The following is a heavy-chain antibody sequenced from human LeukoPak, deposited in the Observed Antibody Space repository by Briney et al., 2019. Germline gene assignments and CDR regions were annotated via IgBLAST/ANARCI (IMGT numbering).Heavy chain of an antibody. CDR2: ISNNGGYT. CDR3: AKQLGYCSDGSCYFPY. J-gene: IGHJ4*02. D-gene: IGHD2-15*01. V-gene: IGHV3-23*01. Sequence: PGGSLRLSCAASGFTFSSSAMSWVRRAPGKGLGGFSVISNNGGYTYYADSVQGRFTISRDNSKSTLCLQMNSLRAEDTAVYYCAKQLGYCSDGSCYFPYWGQGTLVTVSS. CDR1: GFTFSSSA.